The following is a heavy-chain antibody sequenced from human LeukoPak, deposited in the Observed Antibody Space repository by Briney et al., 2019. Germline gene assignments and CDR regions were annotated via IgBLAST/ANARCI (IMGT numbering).Heavy chain of an antibody. J-gene: IGHJ4*02. CDR2: ISSSSSYI. D-gene: IGHD3-10*01. Sequence: GGSLRRSCAASGFTFSSYSMNWVRQAPGKGLEWVSSISSSSSYIYYADSVKGRFTISRDNSKNSLYLQMNSLRTEDTALYYCAKDISVMVRGIDYWGQGTLVTVSS. V-gene: IGHV3-21*04. CDR1: GFTFSSYS. CDR3: AKDISVMVRGIDY.